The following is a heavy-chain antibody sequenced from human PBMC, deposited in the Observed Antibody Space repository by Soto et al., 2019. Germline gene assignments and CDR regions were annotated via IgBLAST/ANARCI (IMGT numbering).Heavy chain of an antibody. D-gene: IGHD6-6*01. J-gene: IGHJ6*03. V-gene: IGHV6-1*01. Sequence: SQTLSLTCAISGDSVSSNSAAWNWIRQSPSRGLEWLGRTYYRSKWYNDYAVSVKSRITINPDTSKNQFSLQLSSVTPEDTAVYYCAREGQLVYYYYYYYMDVWGKGTTVTVSS. CDR2: TYYRSKWYN. CDR3: AREGQLVYYYYYYYMDV. CDR1: GDSVSSNSAA.